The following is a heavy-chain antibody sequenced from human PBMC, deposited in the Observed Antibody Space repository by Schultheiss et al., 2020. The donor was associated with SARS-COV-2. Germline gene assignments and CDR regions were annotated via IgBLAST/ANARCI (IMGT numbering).Heavy chain of an antibody. V-gene: IGHV4-39*01. J-gene: IGHJ6*02. D-gene: IGHD3-16*01. CDR3: ARPGGSGYYGMDV. CDR1: GGSISSSSYY. CDR2: IYYSGST. Sequence: SETLSLTCTVSGGSISSSSYYWGWIRQPPGKGLEWIGSIYYSGSTYYNPSLKSRVTISVDTSKNQFSLKLSSVTAADTAVYYCARPGGSGYYGMDVWGQGTTVTVSS.